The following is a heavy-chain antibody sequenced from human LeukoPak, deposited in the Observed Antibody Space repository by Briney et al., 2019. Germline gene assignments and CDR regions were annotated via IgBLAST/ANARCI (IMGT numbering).Heavy chain of an antibody. CDR1: GFTFGSYS. J-gene: IGHJ4*02. V-gene: IGHV3-30*18. CDR3: AKGAKWELKISDFDY. CDR2: ISYDGSNK. D-gene: IGHD1-26*01. Sequence: GGSLRLSCTASGFTFGSYSINWVRQAPGKGLEWVAVISYDGSNKYYADSVKGRFTISRDNSKNTLYLQMNSLRAEDTAVYYCAKGAKWELKISDFDYWGQGTLVTVSS.